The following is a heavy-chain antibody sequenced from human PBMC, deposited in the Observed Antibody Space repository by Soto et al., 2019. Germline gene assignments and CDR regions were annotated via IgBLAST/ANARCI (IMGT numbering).Heavy chain of an antibody. Sequence: ASVKVSCKASGYTFTSYDINWVRQATGQGLEWMGWMNPNSGNTGYAQKFQGRVTMTRNTSISTAYMELSSLRSEDTAVYYCARWGAWGANEIYYYHGMDVWGQGTTVTVSS. V-gene: IGHV1-8*01. CDR2: MNPNSGNT. CDR1: GYTFTSYD. CDR3: ARWGAWGANEIYYYHGMDV. J-gene: IGHJ6*02. D-gene: IGHD1-26*01.